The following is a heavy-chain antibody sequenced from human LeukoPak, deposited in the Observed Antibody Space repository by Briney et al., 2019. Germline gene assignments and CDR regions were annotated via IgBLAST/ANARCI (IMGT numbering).Heavy chain of an antibody. D-gene: IGHD6-13*01. CDR3: TKLGQQLGSGGFDY. V-gene: IGHV3-9*01. Sequence: GRSLRLSCEGSGFTFDDYAMHWVRQAPGKGLEWVSGISWNSDNIGYADSVKGRFTISRDNAKNSLYLQMNSLRAEDTALYYCTKLGQQLGSGGFDYWGQGTLVTVSS. CDR1: GFTFDDYA. J-gene: IGHJ4*02. CDR2: ISWNSDNI.